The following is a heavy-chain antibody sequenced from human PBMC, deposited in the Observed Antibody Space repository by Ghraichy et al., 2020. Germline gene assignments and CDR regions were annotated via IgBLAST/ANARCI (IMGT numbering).Heavy chain of an antibody. CDR1: GGSISSGGYY. V-gene: IGHV4-31*03. D-gene: IGHD7-27*01. CDR3: ARAGFSYYFDY. CDR2: IYYSGST. J-gene: IGHJ4*02. Sequence: SETLSLTCTVSGGSISSGGYYWSWIRQHPGKGLEWIGYIYYSGSTYYNPSLKSRVTISVDTSKNQFSLKLSSVTAADTAVYYCARAGFSYYFDYWGQGTLVTVSS.